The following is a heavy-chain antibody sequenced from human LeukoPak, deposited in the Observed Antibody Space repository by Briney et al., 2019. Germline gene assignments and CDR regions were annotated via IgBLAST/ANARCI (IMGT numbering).Heavy chain of an antibody. Sequence: GGSLRLSCVASGFTLSSYSMNWVRQAPGQGLEWLSYISAGSDTIYYADSVKGRFSISRDNAKNSLYLQMNSLRDEDTAVYYCARGPPLFDPWGQGTLVTVSS. V-gene: IGHV3-48*02. CDR1: GFTLSSYS. CDR3: ARGPPLFDP. J-gene: IGHJ5*02. CDR2: ISAGSDTI.